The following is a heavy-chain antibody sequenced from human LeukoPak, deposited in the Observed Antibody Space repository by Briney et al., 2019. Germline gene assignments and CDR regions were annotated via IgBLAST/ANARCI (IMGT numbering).Heavy chain of an antibody. J-gene: IGHJ3*02. D-gene: IGHD3-22*01. CDR3: ARLSYDSSGYVKAFDI. CDR1: GGSISSYY. CDR2: IYYSGST. V-gene: IGHV4-59*01. Sequence: SETLSLTCTVSGGSISSYYWSWIRQPPGKGLEWIGYIYYSGSTNYNPSLKSRVTISVDTSKNQFSLKLSSVTAADTAVYYCARLSYDSSGYVKAFDIWGQGTMVTVSS.